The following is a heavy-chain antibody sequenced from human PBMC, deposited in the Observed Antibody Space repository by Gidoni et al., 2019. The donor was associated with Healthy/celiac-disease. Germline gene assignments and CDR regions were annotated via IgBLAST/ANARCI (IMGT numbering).Heavy chain of an antibody. V-gene: IGHV4-39*01. CDR2: IYYSGST. CDR3: ARNRADTAMVNWFDP. Sequence: QLQLQESGPGLVKPSETLSLTCTVSGGSISSSSYYWGWIRQPPGKGLEWIGSIYYSGSTYYNPSLKSRVTISVDTSKNQFSLKLSSVTAADTAVYYCARNRADTAMVNWFDPWGQGTLVTVSS. J-gene: IGHJ5*02. D-gene: IGHD5-18*01. CDR1: GGSISSSSYY.